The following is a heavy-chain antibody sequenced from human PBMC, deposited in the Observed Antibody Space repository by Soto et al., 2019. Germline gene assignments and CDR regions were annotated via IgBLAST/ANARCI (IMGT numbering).Heavy chain of an antibody. CDR2: ISGSGGST. D-gene: IGHD1-26*01. Sequence: PGGSLRLSCAASGFTFSSYAMSWVHQAPGKGLEWVSAISGSGGSTYYADSVKGRFTISRDNSKNTLYLQMNSLRAEDTAVYYCAKSGAPRTYYYMDVWGKGTTVTVSS. V-gene: IGHV3-23*01. CDR1: GFTFSSYA. CDR3: AKSGAPRTYYYMDV. J-gene: IGHJ6*03.